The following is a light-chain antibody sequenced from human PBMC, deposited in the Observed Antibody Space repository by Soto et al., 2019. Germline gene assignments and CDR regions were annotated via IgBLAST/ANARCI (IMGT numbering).Light chain of an antibody. CDR1: QSISSW. J-gene: IGKJ4*01. CDR2: DAS. CDR3: QQSYSTPLT. V-gene: IGKV1-5*01. Sequence: DIQMPQSPSTLSASVGDRVTITCRASQSISSWLAWYQQKPGKAPKILIYDASSLESGVPSRFSGSGSGTDFTLTISSLQTEDFATYYCQQSYSTPLTGGGGTKWEIK.